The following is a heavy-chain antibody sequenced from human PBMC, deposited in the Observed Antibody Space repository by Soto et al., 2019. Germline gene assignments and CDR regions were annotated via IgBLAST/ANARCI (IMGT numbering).Heavy chain of an antibody. CDR1: GFTFSSYG. J-gene: IGHJ5*02. CDR2: ISYDGSNK. V-gene: IGHV3-30*18. CDR3: AKSGYNWNLNWFDP. Sequence: GGSLRLSCAASGFTFSSYGMHWVRQAPGKGLEWVAVISYDGSNKYYADSVKGRFTISRDNSKNTLYLQMNSPRAKDTAVYYCAKSGYNWNLNWFDPWGQGTLVTVSS. D-gene: IGHD1-20*01.